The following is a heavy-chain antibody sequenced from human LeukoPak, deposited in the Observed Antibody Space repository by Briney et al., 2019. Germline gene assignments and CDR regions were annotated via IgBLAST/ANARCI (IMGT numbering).Heavy chain of an antibody. CDR1: GGSISSYY. J-gene: IGHJ5*02. CDR2: IYTSGST. D-gene: IGHD3-10*01. CDR3: ARRAYGSGRYWFDP. Sequence: SETLSLTCTVSGGSISSYYWSWIRQPPGKGLEWIGYIYTSGSTNYNPSLKSRVTISVDTSKNQFSLKLSSVTAADTDVYYCARRAYGSGRYWFDPWGQGTLVTVSS. V-gene: IGHV4-4*09.